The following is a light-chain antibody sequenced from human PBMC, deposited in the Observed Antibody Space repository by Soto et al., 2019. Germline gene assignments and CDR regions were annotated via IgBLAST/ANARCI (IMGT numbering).Light chain of an antibody. CDR2: WAS. J-gene: IGKJ1*01. CDR3: QQYYSPWT. CDR1: QSVLYSSNNKNY. Sequence: DIVMTQSPDSLAVSLGERATINCKSSQSVLYSSNNKNYLAWYQQKPGQPPKLLIYWASTRESGVPDRFSGSGSGTDFTLTISSLQAEDVAVSYCQQYYSPWTFGQGTQVELK. V-gene: IGKV4-1*01.